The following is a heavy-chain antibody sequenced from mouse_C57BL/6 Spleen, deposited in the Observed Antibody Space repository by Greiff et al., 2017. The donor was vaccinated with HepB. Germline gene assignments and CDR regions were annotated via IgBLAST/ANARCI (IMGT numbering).Heavy chain of an antibody. Sequence: EVKLMESGGGLVKPGGSLKLSCAASGFTFSSYAMSWVRQTPEKRLEWVATISDGGSYTYYPDNVKGRFTISRDNAKNNLYLQMSHLKSEDTAMYYCARGSSNVWFAYWGQGTLVTVSA. CDR3: ARGSSNVWFAY. CDR1: GFTFSSYA. V-gene: IGHV5-4*03. J-gene: IGHJ3*01. CDR2: ISDGGSYT. D-gene: IGHD2-5*01.